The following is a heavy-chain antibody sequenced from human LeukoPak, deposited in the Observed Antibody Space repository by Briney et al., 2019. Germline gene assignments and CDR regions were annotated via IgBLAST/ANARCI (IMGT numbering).Heavy chain of an antibody. CDR2: IGGGGSDT. CDR3: AKDVFHWAFDI. Sequence: PGGSLRLSCAVSGFNFWGTGMSWVRQAPGKGLEWLAAIGGGGSDTKYTDSVMGRFTISRDISKDTLYLQMNSLRAEDTAVYFCAKDVFHWAFDIWGQGTMVTVSS. J-gene: IGHJ3*02. V-gene: IGHV3-23*01. D-gene: IGHD1-1*01. CDR1: GFNFWGTG.